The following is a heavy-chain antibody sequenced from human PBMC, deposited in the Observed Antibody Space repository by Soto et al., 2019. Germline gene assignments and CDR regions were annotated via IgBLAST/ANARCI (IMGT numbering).Heavy chain of an antibody. CDR1: GGSFSGYY. D-gene: IGHD3-22*01. CDR3: ARDLWSYDSSGYLYYYYGMDV. Sequence: SETLSLTCAVYGGSFSGYYWSWIRQPPGKGLEWIGYIYYSGSTNYNPSLKSRVTISVDTSKNQFSLKLSSVTAADTAVYYCARDLWSYDSSGYLYYYYGMDVWGQGTTVTVSS. J-gene: IGHJ6*02. V-gene: IGHV4-59*01. CDR2: IYYSGST.